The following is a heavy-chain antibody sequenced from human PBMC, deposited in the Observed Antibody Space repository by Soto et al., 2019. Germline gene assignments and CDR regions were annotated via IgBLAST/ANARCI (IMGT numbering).Heavy chain of an antibody. V-gene: IGHV1-69*13. CDR2: IIPIFGTA. D-gene: IGHD3-22*01. CDR1: GGTFSSYA. CDR3: ARTRITMIVVVTIGPMDYGMDV. Sequence: ASVKVSCKASGGTFSSYAISWVRQAPGQGLEWMGGIIPIFGTANYAQKFQGRVTITADESTSTAYMELSSLRSEDTAVYYCARTRITMIVVVTIGPMDYGMDVWCQGTTVTVSS. J-gene: IGHJ6*02.